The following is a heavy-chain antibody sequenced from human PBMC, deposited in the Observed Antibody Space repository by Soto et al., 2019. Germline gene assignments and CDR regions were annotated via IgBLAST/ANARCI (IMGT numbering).Heavy chain of an antibody. D-gene: IGHD2-15*01. CDR2: VFGNGAGTP. CDR1: GGSFTGDY. J-gene: IGHJ4*02. V-gene: IGHV4-4*07. CDR3: ARDLPPYGGRRSPPTGAFED. Sequence: SETLSLTCSVSGGSFTGDYWSWIRQPAGKGLQWIGRVFGNGAGTPIYNSLLKSRARMSADPSKRQFSLTLTSVTAADTAVYYCARDLPPYGGRRSPPTGAFEDWGQGIMVTSPQ.